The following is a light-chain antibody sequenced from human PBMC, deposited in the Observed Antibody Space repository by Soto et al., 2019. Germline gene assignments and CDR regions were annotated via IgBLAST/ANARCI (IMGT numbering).Light chain of an antibody. J-gene: IGLJ2*01. Sequence: SYVLTQPPSVSVAPGKAARITCGGNNIGSKSVHWYQQKPGQAPLLVIYYDRDRPSGIPERFSGSNSGNTATLTISRVEAGDEADYYCQLWDGGSGHRVFGGRTKVTVL. V-gene: IGLV3-21*04. CDR2: YDR. CDR1: NIGSKS. CDR3: QLWDGGSGHRV.